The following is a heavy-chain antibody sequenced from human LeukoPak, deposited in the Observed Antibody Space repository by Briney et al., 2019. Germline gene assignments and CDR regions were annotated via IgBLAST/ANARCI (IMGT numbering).Heavy chain of an antibody. CDR1: GGSFSGYY. CDR3: ARGRYSSSWYGYYYYMDV. Sequence: SETLSLTCAVYGGSFSGYYWSWIRQPPGKGLEWIGEINHSGSTNYNPSLKSRVTISVDTSKNQFSLKLSSVTAADTAVYYCARGRYSSSWYGYYYYMDVWSKGTTVTVSS. V-gene: IGHV4-34*01. CDR2: INHSGST. D-gene: IGHD6-13*01. J-gene: IGHJ6*03.